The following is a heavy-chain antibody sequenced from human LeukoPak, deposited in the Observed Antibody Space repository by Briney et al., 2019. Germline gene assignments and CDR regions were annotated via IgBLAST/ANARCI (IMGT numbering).Heavy chain of an antibody. CDR2: INHSGST. Sequence: SWVRQAPGKGLEWIGEINHSGSTNYNPSLKSRVTISVDTSKNQFSLRLSSVTAADTAVYYCARVLEGSSGQHWYFDLWGRGTLVTVSS. J-gene: IGHJ2*01. V-gene: IGHV4-34*01. D-gene: IGHD6-19*01. CDR3: ARVLEGSSGQHWYFDL.